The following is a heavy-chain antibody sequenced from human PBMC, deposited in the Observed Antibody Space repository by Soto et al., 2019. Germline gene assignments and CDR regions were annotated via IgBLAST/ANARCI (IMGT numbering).Heavy chain of an antibody. Sequence: ASVKVSCKASGGTFSSYAISWVRQAPGQGLEWMGGIIPIFGTANYAQKFQGRVTITADESTSTAYMELSSLRSEDTAVYYCARGDIVVVPAAMDLKYYYYGMDVWGQGTTVTVSS. V-gene: IGHV1-69*13. CDR1: GGTFSSYA. CDR3: ARGDIVVVPAAMDLKYYYYGMDV. D-gene: IGHD2-2*01. J-gene: IGHJ6*02. CDR2: IIPIFGTA.